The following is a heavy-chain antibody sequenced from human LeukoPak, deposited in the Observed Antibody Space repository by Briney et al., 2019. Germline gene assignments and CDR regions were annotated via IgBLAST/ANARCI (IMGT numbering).Heavy chain of an antibody. CDR2: FDVEDGAI. CDR1: GGSLIKLF. V-gene: IGHV1-24*01. Sequence: ASVKISCKVSGGSLIKLFMHWVRQAPGKGLEWMGGFDVEDGAIIYAQNFQGRVTMTEDTSTDTAYMDLSSLRSEDTAVYYCATDRGLLRATRYFDYWGQGTLVTVSS. CDR3: ATDRGLLRATRYFDY. D-gene: IGHD1-26*01. J-gene: IGHJ4*02.